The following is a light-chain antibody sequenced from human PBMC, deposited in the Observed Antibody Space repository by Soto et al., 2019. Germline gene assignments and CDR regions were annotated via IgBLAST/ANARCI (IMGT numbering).Light chain of an antibody. CDR1: QSVSSTY. CDR2: GAS. Sequence: EIVLTQSPATLSLSPGERATLSCRASQSVSSTYLAWYQQKPDQAPRLLIYGASSRATGIPDRFSGSGSGTDFTLTISRLEPEDFAVYFCQQYDSSLYTFGQGTKLEIK. V-gene: IGKV3-20*01. J-gene: IGKJ2*01. CDR3: QQYDSSLYT.